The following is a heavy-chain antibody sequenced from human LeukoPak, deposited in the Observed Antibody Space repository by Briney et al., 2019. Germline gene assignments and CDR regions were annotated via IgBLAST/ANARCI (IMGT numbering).Heavy chain of an antibody. Sequence: PGGSLRLSCAASGFTFSSYAMSWVRQAPGKGLEWMGGFDPEDGETIYAQKFQGRVTMTEDTSTDTAYMELSSLRSEDTAVYYCATVAPWFSPPIYWGQGTLVTVSS. D-gene: IGHD3-22*01. J-gene: IGHJ4*02. V-gene: IGHV1-24*01. CDR1: GFTFSSYA. CDR3: ATVAPWFSPPIY. CDR2: FDPEDGET.